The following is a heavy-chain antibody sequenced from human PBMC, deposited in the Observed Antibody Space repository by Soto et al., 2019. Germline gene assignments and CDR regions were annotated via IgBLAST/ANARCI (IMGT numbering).Heavy chain of an antibody. J-gene: IGHJ6*02. D-gene: IGHD3-22*01. Sequence: GGSLRLSCAASGFTFSSYAMSWVRQAPGKGLEWVSAISGSGGSTYYADSVKGRFTISRDNSKNTLYLQMNSLRAEDTAVYYCAKDKVYKYYYDSSDDYGMDVWGQGTTVTVSS. V-gene: IGHV3-23*01. CDR2: ISGSGGST. CDR3: AKDKVYKYYYDSSDDYGMDV. CDR1: GFTFSSYA.